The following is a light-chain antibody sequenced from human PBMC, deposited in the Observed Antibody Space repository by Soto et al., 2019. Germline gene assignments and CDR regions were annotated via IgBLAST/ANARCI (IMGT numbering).Light chain of an antibody. J-gene: IGKJ1*01. CDR1: RGIGDR. CDR2: AAS. CDR3: LQVSSFPRT. V-gene: IGKV1-12*01. Sequence: IPMTQSPSSLCAVVLSIVTITCRASRGIGDRLAWFQQKPGKAPQFLIQAASNLQSGVPSRFSGSGSGTEFILSINSLQPEDIATYYCLQVSSFPRTFGQGTKVDTK.